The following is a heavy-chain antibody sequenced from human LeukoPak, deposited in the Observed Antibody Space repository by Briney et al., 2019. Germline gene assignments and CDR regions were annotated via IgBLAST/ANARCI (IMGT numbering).Heavy chain of an antibody. D-gene: IGHD2-15*01. J-gene: IGHJ5*02. Sequence: GGSLRLSCAASGFTFSSYSVNWVRQAPGKGLEWVSSISSSSSYIYYADSVKGRFTISRDNAKNSLYLQMNSLRAEDTAVYHCASVGGPSAWGQGTLVTVSS. CDR3: ASVGGPSA. CDR1: GFTFSSYS. CDR2: ISSSSSYI. V-gene: IGHV3-21*01.